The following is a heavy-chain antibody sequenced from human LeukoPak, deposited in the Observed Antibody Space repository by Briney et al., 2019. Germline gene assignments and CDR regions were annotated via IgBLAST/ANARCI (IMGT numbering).Heavy chain of an antibody. CDR3: ASAAVIWYFDL. D-gene: IGHD6-25*01. J-gene: IGHJ2*01. CDR1: GVTFSNYG. Sequence: GSSVKVSCMASGVTFSNYGFSWVRQAPGQGLEWMGRIIHFLDVTTYAQKFQDRVTISADKSTNTVYMEINSLKSEDTAVYFCASAAVIWYFDLWGRGSLVTVSS. V-gene: IGHV1-69*04. CDR2: IIHFLDVT.